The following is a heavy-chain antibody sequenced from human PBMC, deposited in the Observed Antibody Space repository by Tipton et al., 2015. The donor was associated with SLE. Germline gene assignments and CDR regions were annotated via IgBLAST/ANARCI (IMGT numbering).Heavy chain of an antibody. CDR2: IHTSGST. CDR1: GDSINSDTYY. D-gene: IGHD3-22*01. V-gene: IGHV4-61*09. CDR3: ARRLYYEDGFDI. Sequence: TLSLTCTVSGDSINSDTYYWGWIRQPAGKGLEWVGHIHTSGSTIYNPSLKNRVTISIDTSKNHFSLKLGSVTAADTAVYYCARRLYYEDGFDIWGQGTMVTVSS. J-gene: IGHJ3*02.